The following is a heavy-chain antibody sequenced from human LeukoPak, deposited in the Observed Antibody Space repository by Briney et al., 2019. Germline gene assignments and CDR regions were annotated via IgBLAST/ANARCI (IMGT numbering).Heavy chain of an antibody. D-gene: IGHD3-22*01. Sequence: ASVKVSCKASGATFSSSAFNWVRQAPGQGLEWMGGINTNTGNPTYAQGFTGRFVFSLDTSVSTAYLQISSLKAEDTAVYYCARPGYDSSGYYAGNWFDPWGQGTLVTVSS. CDR2: INTNTGNP. CDR3: ARPGYDSSGYYAGNWFDP. J-gene: IGHJ5*02. V-gene: IGHV7-4-1*02. CDR1: GATFSSSA.